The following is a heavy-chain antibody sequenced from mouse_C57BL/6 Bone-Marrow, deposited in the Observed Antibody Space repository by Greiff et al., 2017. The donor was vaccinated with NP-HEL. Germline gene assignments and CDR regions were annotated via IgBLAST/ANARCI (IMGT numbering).Heavy chain of an antibody. Sequence: EVQVVESGGGLVKPGGSLKLSCAASGFTFSSYAMSWVRQTPEKRLEWVATISDGGSYTYYPDNVKGRFTISRDNAKNNLYLQMSHLKSEDTAMYYCARGSTMITRFAYWGQGTLVTVSA. D-gene: IGHD2-4*01. CDR3: ARGSTMITRFAY. CDR1: GFTFSSYA. V-gene: IGHV5-4*01. J-gene: IGHJ3*01. CDR2: ISDGGSYT.